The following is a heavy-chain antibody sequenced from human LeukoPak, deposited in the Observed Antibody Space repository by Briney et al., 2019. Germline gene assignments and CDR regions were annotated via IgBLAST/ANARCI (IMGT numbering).Heavy chain of an antibody. D-gene: IGHD5-18*01. CDR1: GYTFTSYY. V-gene: IGHV1-46*01. CDR3: ARVDTAMVVDY. Sequence: RASVKVSCKASGYTFTSYYMHWARQAPGQGLEWMGIINPSGGSTSYAQKFQGRVTMTRDTSTSTVYMELSSLRSEDTAVYYCARVDTAMVVDYWGQGTLVTVSS. J-gene: IGHJ4*02. CDR2: INPSGGST.